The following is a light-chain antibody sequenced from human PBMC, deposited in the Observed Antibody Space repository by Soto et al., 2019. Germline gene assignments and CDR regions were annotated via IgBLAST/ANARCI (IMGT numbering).Light chain of an antibody. CDR2: WAS. Sequence: DIVMTQSPDSLAVSLGERATINCKSSQSVLYDSNNKNYLAWYQQRPGQPPKLLIYWASTRESGVPDRFSGGGSGTDFTLTISSLQAEDVVVYYCQQYYNTPLTFGGGTKVEIK. CDR3: QQYYNTPLT. V-gene: IGKV4-1*01. CDR1: QSVLYDSNNKNY. J-gene: IGKJ4*01.